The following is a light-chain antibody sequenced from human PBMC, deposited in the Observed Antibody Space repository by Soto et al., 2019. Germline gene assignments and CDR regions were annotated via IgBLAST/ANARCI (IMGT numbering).Light chain of an antibody. CDR3: SSYTISSTVV. Sequence: QSALTQPASVSGSPGQSITISCTGTSSDVGGYNYVSWYQQHPGKAPKLVIYDVTNRPSGVSNRFSGSKSGNTASLTISGLQAEDEADYYCSSYTISSTVVFGGGTKLTVL. J-gene: IGLJ2*01. CDR1: SSDVGGYNY. CDR2: DVT. V-gene: IGLV2-14*01.